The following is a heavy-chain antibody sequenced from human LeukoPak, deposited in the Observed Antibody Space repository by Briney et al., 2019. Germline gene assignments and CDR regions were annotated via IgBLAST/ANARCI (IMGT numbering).Heavy chain of an antibody. J-gene: IGHJ4*02. D-gene: IGHD6-13*01. V-gene: IGHV4-34*01. CDR3: ARVRGEQQLDY. CDR1: GGSFSGYY. CDR2: INHSGST. Sequence: SETLSLTCAVYGGSFSGYYWSWIRQPPGKGLEWIGEINHSGSTNYNPSLKSRVTISVDTSKNQFSLKLSSVTAADTAVYYCARVRGEQQLDYWGQGTLVTVSS.